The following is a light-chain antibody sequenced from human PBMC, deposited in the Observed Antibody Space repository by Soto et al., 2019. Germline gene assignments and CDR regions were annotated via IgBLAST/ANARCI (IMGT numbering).Light chain of an antibody. V-gene: IGKV3-20*01. CDR1: HTVSTY. CDR3: QQYHNSPLT. Sequence: ETVFTQSPGTLSLFPGERATLSCRASHTVSTYLAWYQQKTCWSSMLLTFGSSSRATGVPDRFSGSGSGTDFTLTISGLEPEYLALYYCQQYHNSPLTFGQGTKVEIK. CDR2: GSS. J-gene: IGKJ1*01.